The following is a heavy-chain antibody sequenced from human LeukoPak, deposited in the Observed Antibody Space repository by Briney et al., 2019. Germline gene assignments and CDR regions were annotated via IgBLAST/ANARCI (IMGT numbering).Heavy chain of an antibody. V-gene: IGHV3-53*04. CDR2: IYSGGST. J-gene: IGHJ3*02. CDR3: AGAGYYYDSSGPNTPGAFDI. D-gene: IGHD3-22*01. CDR1: GFTVSSNY. Sequence: PGGSLRLSCAASGFTVSSNYMSWVRQAPGKGLEWVSVIYSGGSTYYADSVKGRFTISRHNSKNTLYLQMNSLRAEDTAVYYCAGAGYYYDSSGPNTPGAFDIWGQGTMVTVSS.